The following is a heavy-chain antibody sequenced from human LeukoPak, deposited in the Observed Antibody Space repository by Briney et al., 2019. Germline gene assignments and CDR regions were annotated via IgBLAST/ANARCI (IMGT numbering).Heavy chain of an antibody. CDR3: AREVAVTTTGYFDY. D-gene: IGHD4-17*01. Sequence: SETLSLTCTVSPYSINSGYYWGWIRQPPGKGLEWIGNIYRSGSTCYNPSLESRVTISIDTSKNQFSLKLSSVTAADTAVYYCAREVAVTTTGYFDYWGQGTLVTVSS. J-gene: IGHJ4*02. CDR2: IYRSGST. CDR1: PYSINSGYY. V-gene: IGHV4-38-2*02.